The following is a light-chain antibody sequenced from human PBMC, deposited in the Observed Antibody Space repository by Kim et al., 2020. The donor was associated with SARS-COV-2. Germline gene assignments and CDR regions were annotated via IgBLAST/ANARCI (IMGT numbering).Light chain of an antibody. J-gene: IGKJ2*01. CDR3: QQYGRSPRN. V-gene: IGKV3-20*01. CDR2: AAS. Sequence: YPGERATLSCRARETVTSTYLAWYQHKPGQAPRRLIYAASSRATGIPDRFNGSGSGTDFTLTINRLEREDVAVYYCQQYGRSPRNFGQGTKVDIK. CDR1: ETVTSTY.